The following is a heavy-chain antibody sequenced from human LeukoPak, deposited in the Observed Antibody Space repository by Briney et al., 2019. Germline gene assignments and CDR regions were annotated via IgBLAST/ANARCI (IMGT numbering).Heavy chain of an antibody. J-gene: IGHJ4*02. CDR2: MNPNSGNT. CDR1: GYTFTSYD. V-gene: IGHV1-8*03. Sequence: ASVKVSCKASGYTFTSYDINWVRQATGQGLEWMGWMNPNSGNTGYAQKFQGRVTITRNTSISTAYMELSSLRSEDTAVYYCACGEWLLYPLCYWGQGTLVTVSS. CDR3: ACGEWLLYPLCY. D-gene: IGHD3-3*01.